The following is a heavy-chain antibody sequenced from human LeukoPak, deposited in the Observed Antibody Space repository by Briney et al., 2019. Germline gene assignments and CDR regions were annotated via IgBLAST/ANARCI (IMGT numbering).Heavy chain of an antibody. CDR1: GSIPFNSCS. J-gene: IGHJ4*02. V-gene: IGHV3-23*01. CDR2: ITSSGETT. Sequence: PGGSLRLSCAASGSIPFNSCSMSWVRQAPGKGLEWVSAITSSGETTYYADSVKGRFTISRDNSKNMVYLQMNSLRAEDAATYYCAKMQGYFDYWGQGSLVTVSS. CDR3: AKMQGYFDY.